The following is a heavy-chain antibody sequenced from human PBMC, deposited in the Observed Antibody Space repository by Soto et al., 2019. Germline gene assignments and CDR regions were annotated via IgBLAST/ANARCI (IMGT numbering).Heavy chain of an antibody. Sequence: SETLSLTCTVSGGSINSYYWSWIRQPPGKGLEWIGYIFSSGSTNYNPSLKSRVTMSVDTSKNQFPLQLSSVTAADAAAYYCARRDHGSGSYSRAQRTPVTGSS. CDR1: GGSINSYY. D-gene: IGHD3-10*01. CDR3: ARRDHGSGSYS. CDR2: IFSSGST. V-gene: IGHV4-59*08. J-gene: IGHJ4*02.